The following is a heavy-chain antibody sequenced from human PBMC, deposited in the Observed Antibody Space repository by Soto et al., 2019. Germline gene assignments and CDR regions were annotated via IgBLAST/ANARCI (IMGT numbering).Heavy chain of an antibody. CDR2: INYDGYS. D-gene: IGHD3-10*01. CDR3: ARHGFGPLHGLVDV. CDR1: GGSITNYY. Sequence: QVQLQESGPGLVKPSETLSLTCTVSGGSITNYYCSWFRQPPGKGLDWIGYINYDGYSAYNLSLKRRVTLSMDASKTQFSLRLESVTATDTAVYYCARHGFGPLHGLVDVWGPGTTVIVSS. J-gene: IGHJ6*02. V-gene: IGHV4-59*08.